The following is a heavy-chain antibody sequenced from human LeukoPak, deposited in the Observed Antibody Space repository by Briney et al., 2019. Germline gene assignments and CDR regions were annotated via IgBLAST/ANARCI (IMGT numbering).Heavy chain of an antibody. CDR2: IYQSGST. V-gene: IGHV4-4*02. D-gene: IGHD3-10*01. Sequence: SETLSLTCAVSGGSISSTNWWSWVRQPPGKGLEWIGEIYQSGSTNYNPSLKSRVTISLDKSKNQFSLKLNSVTAADTAVYYCARDHGEEGDYSFDYWGQGTLVTASS. CDR1: GGSISSTNW. CDR3: ARDHGEEGDYSFDY. J-gene: IGHJ4*02.